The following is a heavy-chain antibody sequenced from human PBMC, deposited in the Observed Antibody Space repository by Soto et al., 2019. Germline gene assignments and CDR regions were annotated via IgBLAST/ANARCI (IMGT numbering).Heavy chain of an antibody. D-gene: IGHD3-16*01. J-gene: IGHJ4*02. CDR3: TRFDGGFDY. CDR1: GFTFGDYA. CDR2: IRSKAYGGTT. V-gene: IGHV3-49*04. Sequence: PGRSLRLSCTASGFTFGDYAMSWVRQAPGKGLEWVGFIRSKAYGGTTEYAASVKGRFTISRDDSKSIAYLQMNSLKTEDTAVYYCTRFDGGFDYWGQGTLVTVSS.